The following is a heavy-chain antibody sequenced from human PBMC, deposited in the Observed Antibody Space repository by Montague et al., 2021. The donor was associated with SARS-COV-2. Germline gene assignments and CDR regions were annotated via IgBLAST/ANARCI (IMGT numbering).Heavy chain of an antibody. Sequence: SETLSLTCVAYGGSFSGYYWSWIRQPPGKGLEWIGEINHSGSTNYNPSPKSRVTISVDTSKNQFSLKLSSVTAADTAVYYCASLTLGYCSSTSCYSDWFDPWGQGTLVTVSS. D-gene: IGHD2-2*02. CDR1: GGSFSGYY. CDR2: INHSGST. CDR3: ASLTLGYCSSTSCYSDWFDP. J-gene: IGHJ5*02. V-gene: IGHV4-34*01.